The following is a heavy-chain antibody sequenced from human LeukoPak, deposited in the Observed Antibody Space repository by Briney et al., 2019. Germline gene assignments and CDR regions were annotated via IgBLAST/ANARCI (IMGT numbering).Heavy chain of an antibody. CDR3: ARVGGGDYYLSFDY. D-gene: IGHD4-17*01. J-gene: IGHJ4*02. V-gene: IGHV4-59*01. CDR2: IYYSGST. Sequence: KASETLSLTCTVSGGSISSYYWSWIRQPPGKGLEWIGYIYYSGSTNYNPSLKSRVTISVDTSKNQFSLKLSSVTAADTAVYYCARVGGGDYYLSFDYWGQGTLVTVSS. CDR1: GGSISSYY.